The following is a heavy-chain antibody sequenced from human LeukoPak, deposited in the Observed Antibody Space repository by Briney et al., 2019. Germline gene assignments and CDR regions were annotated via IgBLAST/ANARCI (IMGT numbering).Heavy chain of an antibody. CDR1: GGSISSGGYY. Sequence: SQTLSLTCTVSGGSISSGGYYWSWIRQHPGKGLEWIGYIYYSGSTYYNPSLKSRVTISVDTSKNQFSLKLSSVTAADTAVYYCARGRGSAATLDYWGQGTLVTVSS. J-gene: IGHJ4*02. V-gene: IGHV4-31*03. CDR2: IYYSGST. CDR3: ARGRGSAATLDY. D-gene: IGHD6-25*01.